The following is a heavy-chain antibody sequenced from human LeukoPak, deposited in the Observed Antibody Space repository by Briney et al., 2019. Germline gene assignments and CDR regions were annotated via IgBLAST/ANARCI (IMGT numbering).Heavy chain of an antibody. Sequence: PSETLSLTCTVSGGSISNYYWSWIRQPPGKALEWIAYMYNSVSNYTPSLKSRVTISVDTSKNQFYMKLSSVTAADTAVYYCARHRARDGYNALAYWGQGTPFTVSS. CDR1: GGSISNYY. D-gene: IGHD5-24*01. V-gene: IGHV4-59*08. J-gene: IGHJ4*02. CDR3: ARHRARDGYNALAY. CDR2: MYNSVS.